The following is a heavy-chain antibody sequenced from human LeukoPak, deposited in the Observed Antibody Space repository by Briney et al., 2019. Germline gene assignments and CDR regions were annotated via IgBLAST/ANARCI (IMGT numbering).Heavy chain of an antibody. V-gene: IGHV4-39*01. CDR3: AREVAGTPWIGC. J-gene: IGHJ4*02. Sequence: SETLSLTCAVSGGSISSNSYYWGWIRQPPGKGLERIGSIYYSGSTYYNPSLKSRVTISVDTSKNQFSLKLSSVTAADTAVYYCAREVAGTPWIGCWGQGTLVTVSS. CDR2: IYYSGST. D-gene: IGHD6-19*01. CDR1: GGSISSNSYY.